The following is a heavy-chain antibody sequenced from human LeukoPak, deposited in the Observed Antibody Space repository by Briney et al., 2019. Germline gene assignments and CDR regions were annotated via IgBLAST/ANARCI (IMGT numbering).Heavy chain of an antibody. J-gene: IGHJ4*02. CDR1: GGSFSGYY. CDR3: ARDGRFGESNFDY. CDR2: INHSGST. D-gene: IGHD3-10*01. Sequence: SETLSLTCAVYGGSFSGYYWSWIRQPPGKGLEWIGEINHSGSTNYNPSLKSRVTISVDTSKNQFSLKLSSVTAADTAVYYCARDGRFGESNFDYWGQGTLVTVSS. V-gene: IGHV4-34*01.